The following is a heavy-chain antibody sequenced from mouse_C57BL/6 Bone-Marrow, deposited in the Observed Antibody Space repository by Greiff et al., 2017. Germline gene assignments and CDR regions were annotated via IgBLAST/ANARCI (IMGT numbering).Heavy chain of an antibody. D-gene: IGHD1-1*01. CDR3: AIEDYYGSHWYFDV. J-gene: IGHJ1*03. V-gene: IGHV1-9*01. Sequence: QVQLKESGAELMKPGASVKLSCKATGYTFTGYWIEWVKQRPGHGLEWIGEILPGSGSTNYNEKFKGKATFTADTSSNTAYMQLSSLTTEDSVIYCCAIEDYYGSHWYFDVWGTGTTVTVSS. CDR1: GYTFTGYW. CDR2: ILPGSGST.